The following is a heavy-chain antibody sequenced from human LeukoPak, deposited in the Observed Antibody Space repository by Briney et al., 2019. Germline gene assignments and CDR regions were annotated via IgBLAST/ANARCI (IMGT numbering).Heavy chain of an antibody. Sequence: GGSLRLSCIVPGFTFGDYAMSWVRQAPGKGLEWVGFIRSKAYGGTTEYAASVKGRFTISRDDSKSIAYLQMNRLKTEDTAVYYCTRDRSGSYYFDYWGQGTLVTVSS. V-gene: IGHV3-49*04. J-gene: IGHJ4*02. CDR2: IRSKAYGGTT. CDR3: TRDRSGSYYFDY. D-gene: IGHD1-26*01. CDR1: GFTFGDYA.